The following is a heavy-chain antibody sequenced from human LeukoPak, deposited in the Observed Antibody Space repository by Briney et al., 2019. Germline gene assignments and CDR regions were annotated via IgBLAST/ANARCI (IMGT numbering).Heavy chain of an antibody. CDR2: INPSGGST. CDR1: GYAFTSYY. J-gene: IGHJ6*02. Sequence: ALVKVSCKASGYAFTSYYMHWVRQAPGQGLEWMGIINPSGGSTSYAQKFQGRVTMTRDTSTSTVYMELSSLRSEDTAVYYCARYSKVGYYYYGMDVWGQGTTVTVSS. D-gene: IGHD6-13*01. CDR3: ARYSKVGYYYYGMDV. V-gene: IGHV1-46*01.